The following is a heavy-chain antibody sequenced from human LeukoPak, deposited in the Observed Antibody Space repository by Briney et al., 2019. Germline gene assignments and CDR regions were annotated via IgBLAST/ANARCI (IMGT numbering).Heavy chain of an antibody. V-gene: IGHV3-23*01. CDR1: GFTFSSYA. J-gene: IGHJ4*02. D-gene: IGHD4-17*01. Sequence: GGSLRLSCAASGFTFSSYAMSWVRQAPGKGLEWVSAISGSGGSTYYADSVKGRFTISRDNSKNTLYLQMNSLRAEDTAVYYCTCKERDYGDYWTDYWGQGTLVTVSS. CDR3: TCKERDYGDYWTDY. CDR2: ISGSGGST.